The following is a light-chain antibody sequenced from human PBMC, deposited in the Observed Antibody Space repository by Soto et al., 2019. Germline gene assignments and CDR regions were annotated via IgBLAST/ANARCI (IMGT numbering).Light chain of an antibody. Sequence: DIQMTQSPSSVSASVGDRVTITCRASQGITRWLVWYQQKPGKAPRLLIYAASSLQSGVPSRFSGSGSGTDFTLTISSLQPEDFGTYYCQQANSFPYTFGQGTK. J-gene: IGKJ2*01. V-gene: IGKV1-12*01. CDR2: AAS. CDR3: QQANSFPYT. CDR1: QGITRW.